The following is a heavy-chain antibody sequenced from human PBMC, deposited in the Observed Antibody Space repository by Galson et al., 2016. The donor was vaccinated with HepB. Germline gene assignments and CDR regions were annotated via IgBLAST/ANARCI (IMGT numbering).Heavy chain of an antibody. CDR2: INYSGTA. Sequence: SETLSLTCRVSGDSISGYYWSWIRQPPGKGLEWIGYINYSGTAYYNPSLRSRVTMSVDASKNQVSLSLTSVSATDTAVYYCARAAPGLASPGNVRLFAFWGQGTLGTVSS. CDR1: GDSISGYY. J-gene: IGHJ4*02. V-gene: IGHV4-59*12. CDR3: ARAAPGLASPGNVRLFAF. D-gene: IGHD4-23*01.